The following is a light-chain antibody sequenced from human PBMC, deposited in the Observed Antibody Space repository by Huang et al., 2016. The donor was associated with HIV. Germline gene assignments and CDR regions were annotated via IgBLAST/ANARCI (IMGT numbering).Light chain of an antibody. CDR2: EVS. V-gene: IGKV2-29*02. CDR3: MQGIHLPLT. J-gene: IGKJ4*01. Sequence: DIVMTQTPLSLSVTPGQPASISCKSSQSLLHSDGKTFLYWYLQKPGQSPHLLIYEVSRRFSGVSNRVSGSGSGTDFTLKISRVEAEDVGIYYCMQGIHLPLTFGGGTKVEIK. CDR1: QSLLHSDGKTF.